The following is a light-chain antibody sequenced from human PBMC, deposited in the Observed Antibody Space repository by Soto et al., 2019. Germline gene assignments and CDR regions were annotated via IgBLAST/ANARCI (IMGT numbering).Light chain of an antibody. Sequence: DIVMTQSPDSLAVSLGERATINCKSSQVVFFSSNNKTYLAWYQQKPGQPPKLLIYWASTRESGVPARFSGSGSVTEFTLTITSLQAEDVAVYYCQQYHTVPWTFGHGTKVELK. CDR3: QQYHTVPWT. CDR1: QVVFFSSNNKTY. J-gene: IGKJ1*01. V-gene: IGKV4-1*01. CDR2: WAS.